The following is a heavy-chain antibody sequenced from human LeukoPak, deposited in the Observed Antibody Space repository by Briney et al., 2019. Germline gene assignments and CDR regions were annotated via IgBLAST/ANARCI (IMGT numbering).Heavy chain of an antibody. V-gene: IGHV4-34*01. CDR3: AGDSCSSTSCYRRDLYYYYYMDV. CDR1: GGSFSGYY. CDR2: INHSGST. J-gene: IGHJ6*03. Sequence: KPSKTLSLTCAVYGGSFSGYYWSWIRQPPGKGLEWIGEINHSGSTNYNPSLKSRVTISVDTSKNQFSLKLSSVTAADTAVYYCAGDSCSSTSCYRRDLYYYYYMDVWGKGTTVTVSS. D-gene: IGHD2-2*01.